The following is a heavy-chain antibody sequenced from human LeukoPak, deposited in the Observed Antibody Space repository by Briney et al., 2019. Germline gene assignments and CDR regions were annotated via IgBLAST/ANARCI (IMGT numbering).Heavy chain of an antibody. D-gene: IGHD7-27*01. J-gene: IGHJ4*02. V-gene: IGHV4-59*08. CDR3: ARLRTGYYFDY. Sequence: SETLPLTCTVSGGSISSYYWSWIRQPPGKGLEWIGYIYYSGSTNYNPSLKSRVTISVDTSKNQFSLKLSSVTAADTAVYYCARLRTGYYFDYWGQGTLVTVSS. CDR2: IYYSGST. CDR1: GGSISSYY.